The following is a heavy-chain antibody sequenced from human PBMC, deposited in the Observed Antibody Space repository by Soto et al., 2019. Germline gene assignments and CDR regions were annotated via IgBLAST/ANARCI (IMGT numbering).Heavy chain of an antibody. J-gene: IGHJ4*02. Sequence: EVQLVESGRGLVQPGGSLRLSCAASGFTVSSNYMSWVRQAPGKGLEWVSVIYSGGSTYYADSVKGRFTISRDNSKNTLYLQMNSLRAEDTAVYYCARGALTIFGVVTSLDYWGQGTLVTVSS. CDR2: IYSGGST. CDR3: ARGALTIFGVVTSLDY. V-gene: IGHV3-66*01. CDR1: GFTVSSNY. D-gene: IGHD3-3*01.